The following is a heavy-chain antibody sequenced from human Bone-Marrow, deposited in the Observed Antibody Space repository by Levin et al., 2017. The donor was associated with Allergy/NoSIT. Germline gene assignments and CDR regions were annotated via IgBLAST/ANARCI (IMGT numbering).Heavy chain of an antibody. CDR2: ITDSGLNT. D-gene: IGHD6-19*01. CDR1: GFSLSNSD. V-gene: IGHV3-23*01. Sequence: TGGSLRLSWAASGFSLSNSDMTWVRQAPGKGLEWVSVITDSGLNTYTADSLKGRVTISRDNSKNTLNLQINSLSAEDTAIYYCANSSGWYYKYGMDVWGQGTTVTVSS. J-gene: IGHJ6*02. CDR3: ANSSGWYYKYGMDV.